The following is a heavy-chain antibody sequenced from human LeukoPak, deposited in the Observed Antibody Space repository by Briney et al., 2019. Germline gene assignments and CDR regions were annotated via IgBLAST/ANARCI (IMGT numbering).Heavy chain of an antibody. D-gene: IGHD5-18*01. CDR3: AKDGGYSYGRFDY. V-gene: IGHV3-74*03. CDR1: GFTFSRYW. CDR2: ISPDGSTT. Sequence: GGSLRLSCAASGFTFSRYWMHWVRQAPGKGLMWVSRISPDGSTTLYADSVKGRFTISRDNSKNTLYLQMNSLRAEDTAVYYCAKDGGYSYGRFDYWGQGTLVTVSS. J-gene: IGHJ4*02.